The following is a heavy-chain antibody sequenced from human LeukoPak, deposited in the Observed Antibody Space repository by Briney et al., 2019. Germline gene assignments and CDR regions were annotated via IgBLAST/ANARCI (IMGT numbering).Heavy chain of an antibody. CDR2: ISPGGSDT. V-gene: IGHV3-23*01. J-gene: IGHJ4*02. CDR1: GFTFNSYA. CDR3: ARGALRLGELSPY. D-gene: IGHD3-16*02. Sequence: GGSLRLSCAASGFTFNSYAMSWVRQAPGKGLEWVSAISPGGSDTYYADSVRGRFTISRDNSKNTLYLQMNSLRAEDTAVYYCARGALRLGELSPYWGQGTLVTVSS.